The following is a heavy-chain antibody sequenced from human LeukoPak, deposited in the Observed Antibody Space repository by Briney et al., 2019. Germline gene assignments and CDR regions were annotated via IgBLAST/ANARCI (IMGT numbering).Heavy chain of an antibody. V-gene: IGHV3-33*01. D-gene: IGHD3-10*01. J-gene: IGHJ2*01. CDR3: ARDAFRARYFDL. CDR1: GFTFSSYG. CDR2: IWYDGSNK. Sequence: PGGSLTLSCAASGFTFSSYGMHWVRQAPGKGLDWAAVIWYDGSNKYYADSVKRRFTISRDNSKNTLYLQMNSLRAEDTAVYFCARDAFRARYFDLWGRGTLVTVSS.